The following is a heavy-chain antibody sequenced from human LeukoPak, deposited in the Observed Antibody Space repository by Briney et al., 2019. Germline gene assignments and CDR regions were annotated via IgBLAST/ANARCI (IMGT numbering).Heavy chain of an antibody. Sequence: ASVKVSCKASGYTFTSYCISWVRQAPGQGLEWMGWISAYNGNTNYAQKLQGRVTMTTDTSTSTAYMELRSLRSDDTAVYYCARDRRCSSTSWLPGGWFDPWGQGTLVTVSS. CDR3: ARDRRCSSTSWLPGGWFDP. D-gene: IGHD2-2*01. V-gene: IGHV1-18*01. J-gene: IGHJ5*02. CDR1: GYTFTSYC. CDR2: ISAYNGNT.